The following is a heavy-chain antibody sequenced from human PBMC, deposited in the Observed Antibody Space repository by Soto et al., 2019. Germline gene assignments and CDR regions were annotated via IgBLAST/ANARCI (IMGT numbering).Heavy chain of an antibody. CDR1: GFTFSSYG. CDR2: VSYDGSNK. CDR3: ATGRGYSGYEPYYYYGMDV. Sequence: PGGSLRLSCAASGFTFSSYGMHWVRQAPGKGLEWVAVVSYDGSNKYYADSVKGRFTISRDNSKNTLYLQMNSLRAEDTAVYYCATGRGYSGYEPYYYYGMDVWGQGTTVTVSS. V-gene: IGHV3-30*03. J-gene: IGHJ6*02. D-gene: IGHD5-12*01.